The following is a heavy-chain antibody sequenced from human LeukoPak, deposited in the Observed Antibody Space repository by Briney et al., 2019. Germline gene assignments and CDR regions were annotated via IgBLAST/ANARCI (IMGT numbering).Heavy chain of an antibody. V-gene: IGHV4-34*01. Sequence: NASETLSLTCAVYGGSFSGYYWSWIRKPPGKGLEWIGEINHSGSTNYNPSLKSRVTISVDTSKNQFSLKLSSVTAADTAVYYCARHGLVYYYYYMDVWGKGTTVTISS. CDR2: INHSGST. CDR1: GGSFSGYY. D-gene: IGHD6-19*01. J-gene: IGHJ6*03. CDR3: ARHGLVYYYYYMDV.